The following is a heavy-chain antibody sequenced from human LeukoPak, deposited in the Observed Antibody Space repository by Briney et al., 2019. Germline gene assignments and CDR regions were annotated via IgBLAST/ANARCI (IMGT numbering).Heavy chain of an antibody. Sequence: PSETLSLTCAVYGGSFSGYYWSWIRQPPGKGLEWIGEINHSGSTNYNPSLKSRVTMSVETSKNQSSLKLNSVTAADTAVYYCAREDYYDSSGYCLWGQGTLVTVSS. D-gene: IGHD3-22*01. V-gene: IGHV4-34*01. CDR2: INHSGST. CDR1: GGSFSGYY. J-gene: IGHJ4*02. CDR3: AREDYYDSSGYCL.